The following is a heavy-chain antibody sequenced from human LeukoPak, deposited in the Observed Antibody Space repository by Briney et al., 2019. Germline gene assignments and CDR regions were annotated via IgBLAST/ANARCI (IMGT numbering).Heavy chain of an antibody. Sequence: GGSLRLSCAASGFTFNNHAMNWVRQAPGKGLEWVSSISGGGETTYYADSAKGRFTISRDNSQNTLYLQMNSLRAEDTAVYYCARDYADYVGCFFFDYWGQGTLVTVSS. V-gene: IGHV3-23*01. CDR2: ISGGGETT. D-gene: IGHD4-17*01. CDR3: ARDYADYVGCFFFDY. J-gene: IGHJ4*02. CDR1: GFTFNNHA.